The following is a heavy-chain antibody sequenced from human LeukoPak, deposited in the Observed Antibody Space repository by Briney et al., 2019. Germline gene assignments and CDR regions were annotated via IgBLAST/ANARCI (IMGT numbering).Heavy chain of an antibody. V-gene: IGHV4-39*07. CDR2: IYYSGST. D-gene: IGHD3-10*01. CDR1: GGSISSSSYY. J-gene: IGHJ4*02. Sequence: SETLSLTCTVSGGSISSSSYYWGWIRQPPGKGLEWIGSIYYSGSTYYNPSLKSRVTISVDTSKNQFSLKLSSVTAADTAVYYCVKVGGSGSYPDYWGQGTLVTVSS. CDR3: VKVGGSGSYPDY.